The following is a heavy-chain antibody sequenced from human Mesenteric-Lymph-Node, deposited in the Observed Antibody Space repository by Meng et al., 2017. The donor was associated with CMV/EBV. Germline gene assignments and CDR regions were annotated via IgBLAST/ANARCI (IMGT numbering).Heavy chain of an antibody. CDR3: ARDLVVVTEPPPYSQDV. CDR1: GYTFTSYG. J-gene: IGHJ6*02. V-gene: IGHV1-18*01. D-gene: IGHD3-9*01. Sequence: ASVKVSCKASGYTFTSYGISWVRQAPGQGLEWMGWINAYNGNTLYAQNVQGRVTMTTDTSTSTAYMELRSLRSDDTAVYYCARDLVVVTEPPPYSQDVWGQGTTVTVSS. CDR2: INAYNGNT.